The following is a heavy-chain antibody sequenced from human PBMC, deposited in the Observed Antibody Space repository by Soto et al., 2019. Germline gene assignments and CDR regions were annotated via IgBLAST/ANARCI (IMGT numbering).Heavy chain of an antibody. CDR3: ARGTDRGWFDP. J-gene: IGHJ5*02. CDR1: GGSISSGGYS. V-gene: IGHV4-30-2*01. CDR2: IYHSGST. D-gene: IGHD3-10*01. Sequence: SETLSLTCGVSGGSISSGGYSWSWIRQPPGKGLEWIGYIYHSGSTYYNPSLKSRVTISVDRSKNQFSLKLSSVTAADTAVYYCARGTDRGWFDPWGQGTPVTVYS.